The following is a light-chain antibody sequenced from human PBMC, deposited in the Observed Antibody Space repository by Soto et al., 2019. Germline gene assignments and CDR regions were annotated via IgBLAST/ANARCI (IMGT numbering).Light chain of an antibody. V-gene: IGLV2-14*01. J-gene: IGLJ1*01. Sequence: QSALTQPASVSGSPGQSITISCTGTSSDVGAYNYASWYQQYPGEAPKVIIYDVSHRPAGVSNRFSGSKSGNTASLTISGLQTQDEADYYCSSYTSATTYVFGTGTKPPS. CDR3: SSYTSATTYV. CDR2: DVS. CDR1: SSDVGAYNY.